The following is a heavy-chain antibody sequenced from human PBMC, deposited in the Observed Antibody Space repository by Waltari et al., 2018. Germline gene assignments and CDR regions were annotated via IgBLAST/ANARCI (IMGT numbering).Heavy chain of an antibody. CDR3: ARETVARY. V-gene: IGHV3-48*01. CDR1: GFTFSSYS. D-gene: IGHD5-12*01. CDR2: ISSSSSTI. Sequence: VQLVESGGGLVQPGGSLRLSCAASGFTFSSYSMNWVRQAPGKGLEWVSYISSSSSTIYYADSVKGRFTISRDNAKNSLYLQMNSLRAEDTAVYYCARETVARYWGQGTLVTVSS. J-gene: IGHJ4*02.